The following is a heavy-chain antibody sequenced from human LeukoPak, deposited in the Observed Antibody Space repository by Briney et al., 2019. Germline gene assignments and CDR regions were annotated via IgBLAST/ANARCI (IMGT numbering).Heavy chain of an antibody. CDR1: GFTFSSYW. V-gene: IGHV3-7*03. CDR3: ARHYDFWSGSTAFCLDY. CDR2: IKQDGSEK. Sequence: GGSLRLSCAASGFTFSSYWMSWVRQAPGKGLEWVANIKQDGSEKYYMDSVKGRFTISRDNAKNSLYLQMNSLRAEDTAVYYCARHYDFWSGSTAFCLDYWGQGTLVTVSS. D-gene: IGHD3-3*01. J-gene: IGHJ4*02.